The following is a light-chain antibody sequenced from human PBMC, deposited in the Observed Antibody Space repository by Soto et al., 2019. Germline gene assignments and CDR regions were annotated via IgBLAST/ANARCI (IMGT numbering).Light chain of an antibody. J-gene: IGKJ5*01. Sequence: EIVLTQSPATLSLSPGERATLSCRASQSVSDYLAWYQQTRGQAPRLLIYAASKRATGIPARVSGSGSGTDFTLTISSLEHEDCAVYYCQQRSNWLITFGQGTRREIK. V-gene: IGKV3-11*01. CDR1: QSVSDY. CDR2: AAS. CDR3: QQRSNWLIT.